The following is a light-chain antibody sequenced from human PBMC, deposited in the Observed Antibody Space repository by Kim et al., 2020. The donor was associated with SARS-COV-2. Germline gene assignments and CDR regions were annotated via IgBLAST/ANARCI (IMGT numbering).Light chain of an antibody. Sequence: GQRVTSSGSESSYNIGSNTVNWYQQLPGTAPKRLIYRNNQRPSGGPDRFSGSKSGNSASLAISGLQSEDEADYYCAAWDDSLNGWVFGGATQLTVL. CDR2: RNN. CDR1: SYNIGSNT. CDR3: AAWDDSLNGWV. J-gene: IGLJ3*02. V-gene: IGLV1-44*01.